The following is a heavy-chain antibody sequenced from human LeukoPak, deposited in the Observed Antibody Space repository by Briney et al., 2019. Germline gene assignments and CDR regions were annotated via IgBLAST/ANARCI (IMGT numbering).Heavy chain of an antibody. CDR1: GFTFSNYA. CDR3: ARDDRLEY. V-gene: IGHV3-23*01. Sequence: PGGSLRLSCAASGFTFSNYAMSWVRQAPGKGLEWVSGIYGGNTYYADSVKGRFTISRDNSKNTLYLQMNSLRAEDTAVYYCARDDRLEYWGQGTLVTVSS. CDR2: IYGGNT. D-gene: IGHD6-6*01. J-gene: IGHJ4*02.